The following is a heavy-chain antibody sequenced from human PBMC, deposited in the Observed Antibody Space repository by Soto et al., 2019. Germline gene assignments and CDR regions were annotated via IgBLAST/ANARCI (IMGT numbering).Heavy chain of an antibody. J-gene: IGHJ4*02. D-gene: IGHD5-18*01. CDR1: GGSISSYY. CDR2: IYYSGST. V-gene: IGHV4-59*01. CDR3: ARAKVDNAMVTPFDS. Sequence: PSETLSLTCTVSGGSISSYYWSWVRQPPGKGLEWIGYIYYSGSTNYNPSLKSRVTISVDTSKNQFSLKLSSVTAADTAVYYCARAKVDNAMVTPFDSWVQGTQVTVSS.